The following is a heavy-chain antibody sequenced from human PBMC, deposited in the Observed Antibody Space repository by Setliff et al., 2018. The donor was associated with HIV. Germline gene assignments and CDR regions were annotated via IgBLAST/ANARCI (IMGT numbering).Heavy chain of an antibody. D-gene: IGHD1-26*01. CDR3: ARGWEGGVDY. J-gene: IGHJ4*02. Sequence: ASVKVSCKASGYTFTSYYMHWVRQAPGQGLEWMGIINPSGGSTSYAQKFQGRVTMTGDTSTNTLYMELSSLRSEDTAVYYCARGWEGGVDYWGQGTLVTVSS. CDR2: INPSGGST. CDR1: GYTFTSYY. V-gene: IGHV1-46*01.